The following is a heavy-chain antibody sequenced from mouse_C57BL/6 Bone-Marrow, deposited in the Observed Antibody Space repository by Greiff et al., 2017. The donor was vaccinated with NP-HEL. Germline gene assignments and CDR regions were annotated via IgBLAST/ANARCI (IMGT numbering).Heavy chain of an antibody. CDR2: ISDGGSYT. Sequence: DVKLVESGGGLVKPGGSLKLSCAASGFTFSSYAMSWVRQTPEKRLEWVATISDGGSYTYYPDNVKGRFTISRDNAKNNLYLQMSHLKSEDTAMYYCARVLYYGYGRGAMDYWGQGTSVTVSS. V-gene: IGHV5-4*03. D-gene: IGHD2-2*01. CDR1: GFTFSSYA. CDR3: ARVLYYGYGRGAMDY. J-gene: IGHJ4*01.